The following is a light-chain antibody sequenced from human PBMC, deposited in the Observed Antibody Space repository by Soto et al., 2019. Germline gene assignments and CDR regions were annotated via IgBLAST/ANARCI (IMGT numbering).Light chain of an antibody. Sequence: DIQMTQSPSSLSASVGDRVTISCRASQTISTYLYWYQQNPGKAPKLLIYAASSLQSGVPSRFSGSGSGTDFTLTISSLQPEDFATYYCQQSSNTPYTFGQGTKLEIK. J-gene: IGKJ2*01. V-gene: IGKV1-39*01. CDR1: QTISTY. CDR3: QQSSNTPYT. CDR2: AAS.